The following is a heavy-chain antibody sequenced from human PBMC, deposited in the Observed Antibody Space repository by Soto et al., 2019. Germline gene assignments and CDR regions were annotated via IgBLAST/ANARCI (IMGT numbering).Heavy chain of an antibody. CDR2: IWYDGNNK. CDR3: ARDGLEGQYQLDY. Sequence: QVQLVESGGGVVQPGTSLRLSCAASGFTFNNYGLHWVRQAPGKGLEWVAVIWYDGNNKFYADSVKGRFTVSRDNSENTLYLQMNSLRGEDTAVYYCARDGLEGQYQLDYWGQGTLVTVSS. V-gene: IGHV3-33*01. J-gene: IGHJ4*02. CDR1: GFTFNNYG. D-gene: IGHD1-1*01.